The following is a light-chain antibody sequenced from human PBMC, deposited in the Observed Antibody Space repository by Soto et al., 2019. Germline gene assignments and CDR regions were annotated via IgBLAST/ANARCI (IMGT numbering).Light chain of an antibody. CDR3: QHQSNWTLT. J-gene: IGKJ4*01. CDR1: QSVSRSY. Sequence: EFVLTQSPGTLSLSPGESATVASSASQSVSRSYLAWYQQKPGQAPRLLIYDASNRATGIPARFSGTVSGTDCTITVTSLEKEDGSVYDCQHQSNWTLTFGGGTKVDIK. V-gene: IGKV3D-20*02. CDR2: DAS.